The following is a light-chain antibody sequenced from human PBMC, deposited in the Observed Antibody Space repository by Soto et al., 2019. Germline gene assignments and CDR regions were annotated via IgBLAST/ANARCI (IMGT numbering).Light chain of an antibody. V-gene: IGLV7-43*01. Sequence: QTVVTQEPSLTVSPGGTVTLTCASSTGAVTSGYYPNWFQQKPGQAPRALIYSTSNKQSCTPARFSGSLLGGKAALTLSGVQPEDEAEYYCLLYYGAAPVFGGWTKLTVL. CDR3: LLYYGAAPV. J-gene: IGLJ3*02. CDR2: STS. CDR1: TGAVTSGYY.